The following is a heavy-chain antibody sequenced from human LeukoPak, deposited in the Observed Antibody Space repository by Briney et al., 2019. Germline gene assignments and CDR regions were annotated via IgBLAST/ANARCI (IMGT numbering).Heavy chain of an antibody. J-gene: IGHJ4*02. CDR3: ARDIRYGDSDY. Sequence: GGSLRLSCAASGFSFSRYWMTWVRQAPGKGLEWVANIKEDGSEKNHVDSLKDRFTISRDNAKNSVFLQMNSLRAEDTAIYYCARDIRYGDSDYWGRGTLVTVSS. V-gene: IGHV3-7*05. CDR2: IKEDGSEK. D-gene: IGHD4-17*01. CDR1: GFSFSRYW.